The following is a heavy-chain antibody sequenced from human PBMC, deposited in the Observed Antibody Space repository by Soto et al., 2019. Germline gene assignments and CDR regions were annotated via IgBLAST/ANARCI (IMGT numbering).Heavy chain of an antibody. CDR2: IYSSGST. J-gene: IGHJ4*02. CDR1: GGSFGSYY. D-gene: IGHD3-10*01. V-gene: IGHV4-59*01. CDR3: AREVARGVFDY. Sequence: SETLSLTCTISGGSFGSYYWSWIRQPPGKGLEWIGFIYSSGSTNYNPSLKSRVTMSVDTSNKQFSLKMNSVTAADTAVYYCAREVARGVFDYWGQGTLVTVSS.